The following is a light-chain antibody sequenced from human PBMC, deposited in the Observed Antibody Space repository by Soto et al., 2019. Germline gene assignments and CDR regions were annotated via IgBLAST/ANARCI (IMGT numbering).Light chain of an antibody. CDR1: QSVSSN. CDR3: QQFNNWPHT. V-gene: IGKV3-15*01. Sequence: EIVMTQSPATLSVSPGERATLSCRASQSVSSNLAWYQQKPGQAPRLLIYGASTRATGIPARFSGSGSGTEFTLTISSLQSEDSAVYYCQQFNNWPHTFGQGTTLEIK. CDR2: GAS. J-gene: IGKJ2*01.